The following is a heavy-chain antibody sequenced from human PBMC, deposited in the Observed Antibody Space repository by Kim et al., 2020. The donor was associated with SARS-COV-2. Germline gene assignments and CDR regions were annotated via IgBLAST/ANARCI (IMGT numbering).Heavy chain of an antibody. CDR1: GFTFSSYE. J-gene: IGHJ5*02. Sequence: GGSLRLSCAASGFTFSSYEMNWVRQAPGKGLEWVSYISSSGSTIYYADSVKGRFTISRDNAKNSLYLQMNSLRAEDTAVYYCARVGGSDLFYGGKTGGVDPWGQGTLVTVSS. CDR3: ARVGGSDLFYGGKTGGVDP. CDR2: ISSSGSTI. V-gene: IGHV3-48*03. D-gene: IGHD4-17*01.